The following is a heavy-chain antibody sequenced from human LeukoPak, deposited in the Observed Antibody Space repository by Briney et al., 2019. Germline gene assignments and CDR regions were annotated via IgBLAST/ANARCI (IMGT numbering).Heavy chain of an antibody. D-gene: IGHD5-18*01. V-gene: IGHV3-23*01. CDR3: AKDSASYGRFDC. J-gene: IGHJ4*02. CDR2: ITGSGGST. CDR1: GFTFSSFP. Sequence: PGGSLRLSCAASGFTFSSFPMTWVRLAPGKGLEWVSTITGSGGSTYYADSVKGRFTISRDDSKNTLYLQMNSLRAEDTAVYFCAKDSASYGRFDCWGQGTLVTVSS.